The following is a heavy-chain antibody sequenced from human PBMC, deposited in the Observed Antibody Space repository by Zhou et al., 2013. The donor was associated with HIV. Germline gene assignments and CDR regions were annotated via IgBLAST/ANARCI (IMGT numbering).Heavy chain of an antibody. CDR1: GYTFSGFG. Sequence: QVQLVQSGAEVERPGASVKVSCKASGYTFSGFGISWVRRAPGQGLEWMGWISSFRGYTNYAQKLQGRVTVTTDTSTSTAYMELRNLRSDDTAVYYCARALSTRWGGGGYYYMDVWGKGTTVSVS. D-gene: IGHD6-19*01. V-gene: IGHV1-18*01. CDR2: ISSFRGYT. J-gene: IGHJ6*03. CDR3: ARALSTRWGGGGYYYMDV.